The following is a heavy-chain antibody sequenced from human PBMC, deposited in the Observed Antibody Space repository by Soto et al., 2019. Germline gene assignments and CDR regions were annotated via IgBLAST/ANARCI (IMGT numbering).Heavy chain of an antibody. D-gene: IGHD5-18*01. CDR1: GYAFTTYG. CDR2: ISAYNGKR. CDR3: ARDLGPGYNYAVESFDI. Sequence: ASVKVSCKASGYAFTTYGISWVRQAPGQGLEWMGWISAYNGKRDYAQKVQDRVTLTIDTLTSTAFMELRSLRSDDTAVYYCARDLGPGYNYAVESFDIWGRGTMVTVSS. J-gene: IGHJ3*02. V-gene: IGHV1-18*01.